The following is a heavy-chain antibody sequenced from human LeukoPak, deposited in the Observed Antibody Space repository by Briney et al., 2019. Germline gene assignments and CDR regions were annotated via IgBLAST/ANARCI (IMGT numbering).Heavy chain of an antibody. V-gene: IGHV4-31*03. CDR1: GGSISSGGYY. J-gene: IGHJ4*02. D-gene: IGHD2-15*01. CDR3: ARDPSSAVSWWPTPIDY. Sequence: SQTLSLTCTVSGGSISSGGYYWSWIRQHPGKGLEWIGYIYYSGSTYYNPSLKSRVTISVDTSKNQFSLKLSSVTAADTAVYYCARDPSSAVSWWPTPIDYWGQGTLVTVSS. CDR2: IYYSGST.